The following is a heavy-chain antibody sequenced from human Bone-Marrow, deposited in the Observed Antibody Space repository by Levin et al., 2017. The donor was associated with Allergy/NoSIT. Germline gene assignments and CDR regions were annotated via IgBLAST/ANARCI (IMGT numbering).Heavy chain of an antibody. V-gene: IGHV1-46*01. CDR3: AREGLGFSSSSGDHFDY. CDR1: GYTFTTYY. D-gene: IGHD3-22*01. CDR2: INLTDGDT. Sequence: ASVKVSCKASGYTFTTYYMHWVRQAPGQGLEWMGIINLTDGDTRYAQKFQGRVTMTRDTTTSTVYMDLSSLRAEDTAVYYCAREGLGFSSSSGDHFDYWGQGTLLTVSS. J-gene: IGHJ4*02.